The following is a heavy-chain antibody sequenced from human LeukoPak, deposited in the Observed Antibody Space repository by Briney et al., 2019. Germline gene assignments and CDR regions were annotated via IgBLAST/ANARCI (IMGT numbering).Heavy chain of an antibody. D-gene: IGHD1-26*01. J-gene: IGHJ4*02. CDR3: AKGGKWDVTPFDY. CDR1: GFTFPSYS. V-gene: IGHV3-23*01. CDR2: ISGGGGST. Sequence: GGSLSLSCEASGFTFPSYSMTWVRQAPGKGLEWVSTISGGGGSTYYADSVKGRFTISRDNSKNTLYLQVNSLRAEDTAVYYCAKGGKWDVTPFDYWGQGTLVTVSS.